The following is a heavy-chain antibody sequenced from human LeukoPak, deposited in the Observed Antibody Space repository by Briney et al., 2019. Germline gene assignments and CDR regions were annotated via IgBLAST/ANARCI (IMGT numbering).Heavy chain of an antibody. J-gene: IGHJ5*02. V-gene: IGHV1-18*01. CDR1: GYTFTSYG. Sequence: ESSVNVSCKASGYTFTSYGISWVRQAPGQGLEEMGWISAYNGNTNYAQKLQSRVTMTTDTSTSTAYMELRSLRSDDTAVYYCARDSSSSANWFDPWGQRTLVTVSS. CDR3: ARDSSSSANWFDP. CDR2: ISAYNGNT. D-gene: IGHD6-6*01.